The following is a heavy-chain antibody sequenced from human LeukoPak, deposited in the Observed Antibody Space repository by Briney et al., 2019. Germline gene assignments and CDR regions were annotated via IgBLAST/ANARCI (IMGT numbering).Heavy chain of an antibody. CDR3: ARDRYYGSGSYLAY. V-gene: IGHV3-33*01. J-gene: IGHJ4*02. CDR2: IWYDGSNK. Sequence: WVRQPPGKGLEWVAVIWYDGSNKYYADSVKGRFTISGDNSKNTLYLQMNSLRAEDTAVYYCARDRYYGSGSYLAYWGQGTLVTVSS. D-gene: IGHD3-10*01.